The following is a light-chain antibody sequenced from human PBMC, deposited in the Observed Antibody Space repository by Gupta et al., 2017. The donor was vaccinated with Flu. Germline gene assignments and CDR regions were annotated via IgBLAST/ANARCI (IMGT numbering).Light chain of an antibody. Sequence: LSSSPGARATISCRGSQSVRSSNLDWYQQKPGQAPRLLIYGASSRATGIPDRLSGSGSGTDFTLTISRLEPEDFAVYSCQQYGSSPHSLTFGGGTKVEIK. CDR3: QQYGSSPHSLT. V-gene: IGKV3-20*01. CDR1: QSVRSSN. CDR2: GAS. J-gene: IGKJ4*01.